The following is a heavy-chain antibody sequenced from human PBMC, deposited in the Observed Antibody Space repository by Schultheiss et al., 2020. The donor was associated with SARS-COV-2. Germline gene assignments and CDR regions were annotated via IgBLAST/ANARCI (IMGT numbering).Heavy chain of an antibody. CDR1: GFTFSSYW. D-gene: IGHD2-15*01. Sequence: GGSLRLSCAASGFTFSSYWMHWVRQAPGKGLVWVSRINSDGSSTSYADSVKGRFTISRDNAKNTLYLQMNSLRAEDTAVYYCARGDVVVVAATSPSAFDIWGQGTMVTVSS. CDR3: ARGDVVVVAATSPSAFDI. J-gene: IGHJ3*02. V-gene: IGHV3-74*01. CDR2: INSDGSST.